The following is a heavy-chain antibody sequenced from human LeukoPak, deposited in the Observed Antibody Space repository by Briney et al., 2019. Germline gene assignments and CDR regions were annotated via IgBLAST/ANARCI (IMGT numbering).Heavy chain of an antibody. V-gene: IGHV4-39*01. J-gene: IGHJ6*02. D-gene: IGHD2-15*01. CDR2: IHSTGNS. Sequence: SETLSLTCTVSDGSISGTDLYWGWIRQLPGKGLEWIGNIHSTGNSFCNPSLKSRVTISIDTSKNQFSLKLSSVTAADTAVYYCEKDSHLDVWGHGTTVTVSS. CDR3: EKDSHLDV. CDR1: DGSISGTDLY.